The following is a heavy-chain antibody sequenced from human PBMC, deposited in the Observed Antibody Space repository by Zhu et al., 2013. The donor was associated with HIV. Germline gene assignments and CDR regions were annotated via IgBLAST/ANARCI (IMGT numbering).Heavy chain of an antibody. J-gene: IGHJ4*02. D-gene: IGHD3-10*01. CDR2: LYTSGTS. CDR3: ARGVRY. Sequence: QVQLQESGPGLVKPSETLSLTCTVSGVSVTSHYWSWIRQPAGKGLEWIGRLYTSGTSKYNPSLQSRVTMSVDTSKNQFSLKLSSVTAADTAVYFCARGVRYWGQGTLVTVSS. CDR1: GVSVTSHY. V-gene: IGHV4-4*07.